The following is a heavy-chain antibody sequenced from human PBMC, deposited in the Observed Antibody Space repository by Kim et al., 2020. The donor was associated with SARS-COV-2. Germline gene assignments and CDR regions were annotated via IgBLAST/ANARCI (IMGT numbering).Heavy chain of an antibody. CDR1: GFTFDDYA. CDR3: AKDFFGGNSVRAFDI. CDR2: ISGDGGST. J-gene: IGHJ3*02. Sequence: GGSLRLSCAASGFTFDDYAMHWVRQAPGKGLEWVSLISGDGGSTYYADSVKGRFTISRDNSKNSLYLQMNSLRTDDTALYYCAKDFFGGNSVRAFDIWGQGTMVTVSS. V-gene: IGHV3-43*02. D-gene: IGHD2-21*02.